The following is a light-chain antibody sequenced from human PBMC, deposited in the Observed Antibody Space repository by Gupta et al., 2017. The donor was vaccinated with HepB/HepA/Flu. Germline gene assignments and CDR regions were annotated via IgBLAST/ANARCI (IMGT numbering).Light chain of an antibody. CDR1: NIGNYS. CDR3: QVWDNGSDHYV. CDR2: YDA. Sequence: SYVVTQPSSVSVAPGMTARITCGGNNIGNYSVHWYQQKPSQAPLLVISYDAVRPSGIPERISGSNSGNTATLTITRVEAGDEADYDCQVWDNGSDHYVFGSGTTVTVL. J-gene: IGLJ1*01. V-gene: IGLV3-21*04.